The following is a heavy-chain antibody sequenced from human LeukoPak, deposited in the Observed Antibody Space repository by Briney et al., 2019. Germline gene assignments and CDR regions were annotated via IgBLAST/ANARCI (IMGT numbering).Heavy chain of an antibody. J-gene: IGHJ3*02. CDR2: INHSGST. V-gene: IGHV4-34*01. Sequence: SETLSLTCAVYGGSFSGYYWSWIRQPPGKGLEWIGEINHSGSTNYNPSLKSRVTISVDTSKNQFSLKLSSVTAADTAVYYCAREIRAVLRYFDWLSSTDAFDIWGQGTMVTVSS. CDR1: GGSFSGYY. D-gene: IGHD3-9*01. CDR3: AREIRAVLRYFDWLSSTDAFDI.